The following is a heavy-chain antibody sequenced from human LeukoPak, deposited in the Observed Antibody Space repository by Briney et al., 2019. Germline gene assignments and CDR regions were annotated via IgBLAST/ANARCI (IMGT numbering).Heavy chain of an antibody. Sequence: SETLSLTCTVSGSISGYYWSWIRQPPGKGLEWIGYIYTSRSTNYNPSLESRVTISVDTSKNQFSLDLSFVTAADTAVYYCARQKCTSTSCLTKNAFDIWGQGTMVTVSS. J-gene: IGHJ3*02. V-gene: IGHV4-4*09. CDR1: GSISGYY. CDR3: ARQKCTSTSCLTKNAFDI. CDR2: IYTSRST. D-gene: IGHD2-2*01.